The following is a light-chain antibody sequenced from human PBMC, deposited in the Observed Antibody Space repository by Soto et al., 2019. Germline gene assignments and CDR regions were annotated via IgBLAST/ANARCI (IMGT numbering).Light chain of an antibody. Sequence: DIQMTQSPSTLSASVGDRVTITCRASQSISSWLAWYQQKPGKAPKLLIYKASSLESGVPSRFSGSGSWTEFTLTISSLQPDDFATYYYQHYNSSPITFGQGTRLEMK. CDR2: KAS. CDR3: QHYNSSPIT. J-gene: IGKJ5*01. V-gene: IGKV1-5*03. CDR1: QSISSW.